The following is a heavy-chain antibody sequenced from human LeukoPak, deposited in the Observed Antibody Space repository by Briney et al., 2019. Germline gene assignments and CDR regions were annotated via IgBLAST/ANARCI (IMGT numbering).Heavy chain of an antibody. J-gene: IGHJ5*02. D-gene: IGHD1-26*01. CDR3: ARVGELRAAALGDWFDP. Sequence: GASVKVSCKASGYTFTGYYMHWVRQAPGQGLEWMGWINPNSGGTNYAQKFQGRVTMTRDTSISTAYMELSRLRSDDTAVYYCARVGELRAAALGDWFDPWGQGTLVTVSS. CDR1: GYTFTGYY. V-gene: IGHV1-2*02. CDR2: INPNSGGT.